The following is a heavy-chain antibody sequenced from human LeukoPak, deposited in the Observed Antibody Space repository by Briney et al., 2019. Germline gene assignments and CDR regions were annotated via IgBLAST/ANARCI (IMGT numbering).Heavy chain of an antibody. D-gene: IGHD3-22*01. CDR1: GYTFTAYY. CDR3: ARDLKGMIPNNWFDP. Sequence: ASVKVSCKASGYTFTAYYIHWVRQAPGQGLEWMGWINPNSGGTNYAQKFQGRVTMTRDTSISTAYMEPSRLRSDDTAVYYCARDLKGMIPNNWFDPWGQGTLVTVSS. J-gene: IGHJ5*02. V-gene: IGHV1-2*02. CDR2: INPNSGGT.